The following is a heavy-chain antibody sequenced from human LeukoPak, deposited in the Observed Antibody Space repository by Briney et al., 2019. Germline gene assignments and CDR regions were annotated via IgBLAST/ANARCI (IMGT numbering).Heavy chain of an antibody. V-gene: IGHV4-39*01. J-gene: IGHJ4*02. D-gene: IGHD5-18*01. CDR3: ASSGYSYGYRDY. Sequence: KTSESLSLTCTVSGGSISSSTYYWGWIRQPPGKGLECIGTIYYSGSTNYNPSLKSRVSISVDTSKNQFSLKLSSVTAADTAVYYCASSGYSYGYRDYWGQGTLVTVSS. CDR2: IYYSGST. CDR1: GGSISSSTYY.